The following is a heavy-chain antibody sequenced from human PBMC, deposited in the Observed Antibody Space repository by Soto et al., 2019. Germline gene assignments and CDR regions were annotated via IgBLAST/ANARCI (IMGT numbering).Heavy chain of an antibody. CDR1: GFTFSSYA. D-gene: IGHD3-3*01. J-gene: IGHJ4*02. CDR2: ISSNGGST. Sequence: EVQLVESGGGLVQPGGSLRLSCAASGFTFSSYAMHWVRQAPGKGLEYVSAISSNGGSTYYANSVKGRFTISRDNSKNTLYLQMGSLRAEDMAVYYCARGPYYDFWSGFRSYYFDYWGQGTLVTVSS. V-gene: IGHV3-64*01. CDR3: ARGPYYDFWSGFRSYYFDY.